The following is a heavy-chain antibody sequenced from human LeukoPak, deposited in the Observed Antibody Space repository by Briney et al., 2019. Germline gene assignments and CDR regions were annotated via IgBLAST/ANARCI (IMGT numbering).Heavy chain of an antibody. V-gene: IGHV4-59*01. Sequence: KPSETLSLTCSVSGNSISSYYWSWIRQPPGKGLEWIGYINYNVSTNYNPSLKSRVTMSVDTSKNQFSLKLSSVTAADTAVYYCARDRGYCSGGSCYRTLDHWGQGTLVTVST. CDR3: ARDRGYCSGGSCYRTLDH. CDR1: GNSISSYY. J-gene: IGHJ4*02. D-gene: IGHD2-15*01. CDR2: INYNVST.